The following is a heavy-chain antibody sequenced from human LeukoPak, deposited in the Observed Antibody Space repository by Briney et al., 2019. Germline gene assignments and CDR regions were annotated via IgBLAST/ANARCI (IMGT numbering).Heavy chain of an antibody. V-gene: IGHV4-59*08. CDR2: IYHTGSN. J-gene: IGHJ3*02. CDR1: SGSVSSYY. D-gene: IGHD6-13*01. Sequence: SETLSLTCLVSSGSVSSYYWTWIRQPPGKGLEWIGYIYHTGSNNYSPSLKSRVTMYVDTSKNQLSLGLSSVTAADTAMYYCARAGYTNSWYAVDIWGQGTMVTVSS. CDR3: ARAGYTNSWYAVDI.